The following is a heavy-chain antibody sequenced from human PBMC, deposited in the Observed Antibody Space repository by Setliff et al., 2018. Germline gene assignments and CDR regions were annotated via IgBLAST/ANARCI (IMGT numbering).Heavy chain of an antibody. CDR3: ARVGGYASAWHGIEAFDI. V-gene: IGHV1-2*02. Sequence: ASVKVSCKASGYTFIYYYIHWVRQAPGQGLEWMGWINANTGGTREVQKFQGRVTMTRDTSIDTAYMEVNRLTYDDTAVYYCARVGGYASAWHGIEAFDIWGQGTKVTVSS. CDR1: GYTFIYYY. D-gene: IGHD6-19*01. J-gene: IGHJ3*02. CDR2: INANTGGT.